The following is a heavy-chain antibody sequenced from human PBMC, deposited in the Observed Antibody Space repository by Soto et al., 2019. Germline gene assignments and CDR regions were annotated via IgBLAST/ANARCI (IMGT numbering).Heavy chain of an antibody. J-gene: IGHJ6*02. Sequence: SETLSVTCSVSGGSISSNYWSWIRQRPGNGLEWIGIIYYSGSTKYNPSLKSRVTISVDTSKNQFSLRLSSVTAADTAVYYCASDLLGYSGNDCYPLYVRGQGTTVTVSS. CDR2: IYYSGST. CDR1: GGSISSNY. D-gene: IGHD2-21*02. V-gene: IGHV4-59*01. CDR3: ASDLLGYSGNDCYPLYV.